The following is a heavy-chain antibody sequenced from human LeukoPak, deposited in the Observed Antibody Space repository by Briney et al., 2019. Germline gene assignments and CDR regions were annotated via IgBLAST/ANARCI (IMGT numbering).Heavy chain of an antibody. CDR1: GFTFSSYG. V-gene: IGHV3-30*02. CDR2: IRYDGSNK. Sequence: GGSLRLSCAASGFTFSSYGMHWVRQAPGKGLEWVAFIRYDGSNKYYADSVKGRFTISRDNSKNTLYLQMNSLRAEDTAVYYCAKRGGDDCYMDVWGKGTTVTISS. CDR3: AKRGGDDCYMDV. D-gene: IGHD2-21*01. J-gene: IGHJ6*03.